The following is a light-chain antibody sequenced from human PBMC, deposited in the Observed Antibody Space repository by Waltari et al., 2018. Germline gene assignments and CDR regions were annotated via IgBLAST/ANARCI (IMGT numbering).Light chain of an antibody. CDR2: ADS. CDR1: SSDVGSYKL. Sequence: QSALTQPASVSGSPGQSITISCTGTSSDVGSYKLVSWYQQHPGKAPRLMIYADSNRPSGSSTRYCGSKSGNAAALTISGLQAEDEAAYYCCSYAGSSTVKFGEGTYLTVL. CDR3: CSYAGSSTVK. V-gene: IGLV2-23*01. J-gene: IGLJ2*01.